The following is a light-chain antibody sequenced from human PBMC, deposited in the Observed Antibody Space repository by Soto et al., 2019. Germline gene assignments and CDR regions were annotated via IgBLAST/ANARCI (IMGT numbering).Light chain of an antibody. Sequence: EIVMTQSPATLSVSPGESATPSCRASQSVSSNLAWHQQRPGQAPRLLIYGASTRATGIPARFSGSGCGTDFTLTISSLQSEDFAVYYCQQYNDWPPEHTFGQGTKLEIK. CDR1: QSVSSN. CDR2: GAS. V-gene: IGKV3-15*01. J-gene: IGKJ2*01. CDR3: QQYNDWPPEHT.